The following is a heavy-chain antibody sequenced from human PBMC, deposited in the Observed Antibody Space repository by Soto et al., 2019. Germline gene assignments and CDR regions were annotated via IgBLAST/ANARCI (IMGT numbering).Heavy chain of an antibody. J-gene: IGHJ4*02. CDR3: ARSRSGAWSYFDY. Sequence: PGGSLRLSYAASGFTFSSHGRHWVRQAPGKGLEWVAVIWYDGSNKYYADSVKGRFTISRDNSKNTLYLQMNSLRAEDTAVYYCARSRSGAWSYFDYWGQGTLVTVSS. D-gene: IGHD2-8*02. CDR1: GFTFSSHG. V-gene: IGHV3-33*01. CDR2: IWYDGSNK.